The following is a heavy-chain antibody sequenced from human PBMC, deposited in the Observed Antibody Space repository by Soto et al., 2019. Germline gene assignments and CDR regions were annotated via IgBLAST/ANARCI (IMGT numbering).Heavy chain of an antibody. J-gene: IGHJ4*02. CDR2: ISGSGNYT. V-gene: IGHV3-21*01. CDR3: AREGINNYNEYYFDS. D-gene: IGHD4-4*01. CDR1: GFTFSSYS. Sequence: GGALRLSCAASGFTFSSYSMNWVRQAPGKGLEWVSSISGSGNYTHYADFLRGRFTISRDNAKTSLYLQMNSLRAEDTAVYYCAREGINNYNEYYFDSWGQGTVVTVSS.